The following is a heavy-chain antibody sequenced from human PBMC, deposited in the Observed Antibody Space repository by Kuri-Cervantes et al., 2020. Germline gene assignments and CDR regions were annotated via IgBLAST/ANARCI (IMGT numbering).Heavy chain of an antibody. D-gene: IGHD6-19*01. CDR1: GFTFDDYA. V-gene: IGHV3-23*01. J-gene: IGHJ4*02. Sequence: GESLKISCAASGFTFDDYAMSWVRQAPGKGLEWVSAISNSGGSTYYADSVKGRFTISRDNSRNTLYLQMNSLRDEDTAVYYCAKRRGKTVAGPDLDYWGQGTLVTVSS. CDR2: ISNSGGST. CDR3: AKRRGKTVAGPDLDY.